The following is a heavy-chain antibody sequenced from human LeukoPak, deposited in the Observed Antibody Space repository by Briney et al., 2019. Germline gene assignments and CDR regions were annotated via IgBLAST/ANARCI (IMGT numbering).Heavy chain of an antibody. CDR1: GFPFDDYG. J-gene: IGHJ4*02. CDR3: ARGTNYGDYVFGY. V-gene: IGHV3-20*04. CDR2: LNWNGGST. Sequence: GGSLRLSCVASGFPFDDYGRSWVRRLPGKGLEWVSGLNWNGGSTTYADSVKGRFTISRDNAKKSLYLQMNSLRAEDTAFYYCARGTNYGDYVFGYWGQGTLVTVSS. D-gene: IGHD4-17*01.